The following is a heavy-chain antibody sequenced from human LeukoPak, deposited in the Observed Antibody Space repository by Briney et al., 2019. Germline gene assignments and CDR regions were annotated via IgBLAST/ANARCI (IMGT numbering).Heavy chain of an antibody. CDR3: ARDLWQYSSGWYYFDY. J-gene: IGHJ4*02. CDR2: ISAYNGNT. D-gene: IGHD6-19*01. CDR1: GYTFTSYG. V-gene: IGHV1-18*01. Sequence: ASVKVSCKASGYTFTSYGISWVRQAPGQGLEWMGWISAYNGNTNYAQKLQGRVTMTTDTSTSTAYMELRSLRSDDTAVYYCARDLWQYSSGWYYFDYWGQGTLVTVS.